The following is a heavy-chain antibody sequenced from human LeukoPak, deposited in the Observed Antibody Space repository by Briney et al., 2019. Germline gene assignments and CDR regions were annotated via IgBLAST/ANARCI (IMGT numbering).Heavy chain of an antibody. CDR2: ISAYNGNT. V-gene: IGHV1-18*01. Sequence: ASVTVSFTASGYTFTSYGISWVRQAPGQGLERMGWISAYNGNTNYAQKLQGRVTMTTDTSTSTAYMELRSLRSDDTAVYYCARAVSAGDWFDPWGQGTLVTVSS. J-gene: IGHJ5*02. CDR3: ARAVSAGDWFDP. CDR1: GYTFTSYG. D-gene: IGHD3-10*01.